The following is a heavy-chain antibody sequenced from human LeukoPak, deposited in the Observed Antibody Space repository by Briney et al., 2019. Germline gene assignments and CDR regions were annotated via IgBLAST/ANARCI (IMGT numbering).Heavy chain of an antibody. J-gene: IGHJ3*02. CDR2: ISADNGNR. D-gene: IGHD6-13*01. CDR1: GYTFTSYG. CDR3: ARVAGPASGDAFDI. V-gene: IGHV1-18*01. Sequence: ASVKVSCKASGYTFTSYGISWVRQAPGKGLEWMGWISADNGNRNYAQNFQGRVTMTTDTSTSTAYMDLRSLRSDDTAVYYCARVAGPASGDAFDIWGQGTMVTVSS.